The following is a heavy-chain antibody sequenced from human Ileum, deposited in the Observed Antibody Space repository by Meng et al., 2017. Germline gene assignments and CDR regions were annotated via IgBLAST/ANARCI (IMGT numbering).Heavy chain of an antibody. J-gene: IGHJ5*02. CDR1: GYTFTTYY. CDR3: ARSSGISGSGWYVRWFGP. V-gene: IGHV1-46*01. Sequence: QLVQLRPERKTPVTSVRVSCKASGYTFTTYYMAWVRQAPGQGLEWMGVLNPSAGSTSYAQKFQGRVTMSRDTSTSTVYMELSSLGSEDTAVYYCARSSGISGSGWYVRWFGPWGQGTLVTVSS. D-gene: IGHD6-19*01. CDR2: LNPSAGST.